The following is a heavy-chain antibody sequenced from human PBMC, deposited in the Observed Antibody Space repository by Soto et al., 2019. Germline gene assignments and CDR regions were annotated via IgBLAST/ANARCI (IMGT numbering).Heavy chain of an antibody. V-gene: IGHV1-69*13. CDR1: GGTFSSYA. Sequence: GASVKVSCKASGGTFSSYAISWVRQAPGQGLEWMGGIIPIFGTANYAQKFQGRVTITADESTSTAYMELSSLRSEDTAVYYCATPPNCISTSCYGSRNYYYGMDVWGQGTTVTVSS. CDR2: IIPIFGTA. D-gene: IGHD2-2*01. J-gene: IGHJ6*02. CDR3: ATPPNCISTSCYGSRNYYYGMDV.